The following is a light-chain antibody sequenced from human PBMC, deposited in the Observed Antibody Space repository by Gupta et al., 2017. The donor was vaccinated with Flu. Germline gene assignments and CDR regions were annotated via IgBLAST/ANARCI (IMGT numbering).Light chain of an antibody. CDR2: WAS. Sequence: SLGERATINCKSSQSVLHSPNNKNLLAWLQQKPGQPPKVLMYWASTRESGVSDRFSGSGSGADFTLTICSLQAEDVAVYYCQQYDSTPFTFGGGTKVEIK. J-gene: IGKJ4*01. V-gene: IGKV4-1*01. CDR3: QQYDSTPFT. CDR1: QSVLHSPNNKNL.